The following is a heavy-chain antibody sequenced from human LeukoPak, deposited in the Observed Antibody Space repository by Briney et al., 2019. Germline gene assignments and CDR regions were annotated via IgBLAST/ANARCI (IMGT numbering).Heavy chain of an antibody. Sequence: ASVKVSCKASGYTFTGYYMHWVRQAPGQGLEWMGRINPNSGGTNYAQKFQGRVTMTRDTSISTAYMELSRLRSDDTAVYYCARDEYDYVWGSYRPYYGMDVWGQGTTVTVSS. CDR3: ARDEYDYVWGSYRPYYGMDV. V-gene: IGHV1-2*06. D-gene: IGHD3-16*02. J-gene: IGHJ6*02. CDR1: GYTFTGYY. CDR2: INPNSGGT.